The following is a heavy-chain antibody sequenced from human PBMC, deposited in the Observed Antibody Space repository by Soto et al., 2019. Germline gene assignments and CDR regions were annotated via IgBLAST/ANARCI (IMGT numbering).Heavy chain of an antibody. Sequence: VSCKVSGYTLTELSMHWVRQAPGKGLEWMGGFDPIDGETIYAQKFQGRVTITADTSTSTAYMELSSLRSEDTAAYYCARDLDCSGGSCYPRWFDPWGQGTLVTVSS. V-gene: IGHV1-24*01. CDR1: GYTLTELS. J-gene: IGHJ5*02. CDR3: ARDLDCSGGSCYPRWFDP. D-gene: IGHD2-15*01. CDR2: FDPIDGET.